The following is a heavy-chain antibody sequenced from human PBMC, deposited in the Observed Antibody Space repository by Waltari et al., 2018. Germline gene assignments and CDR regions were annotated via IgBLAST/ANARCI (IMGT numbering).Heavy chain of an antibody. V-gene: IGHV3-30*01. CDR1: GFSLSDNA. Sequence: QVHLVESGGGVVHPGKSLRLSCTASGFSLSDNAMHWIRQAPGKGLEWGTIASWDGKNNYYADSLKGRFTVSRDNSNNTRFLQMFGLRSDDTAMYYCARGPLRYFDLWGRGTLVLVSS. CDR2: ASWDGKNN. J-gene: IGHJ2*01. CDR3: ARGPLRYFDL.